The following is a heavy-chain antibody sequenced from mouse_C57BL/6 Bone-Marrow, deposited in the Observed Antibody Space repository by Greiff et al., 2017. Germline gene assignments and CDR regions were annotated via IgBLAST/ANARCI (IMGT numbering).Heavy chain of an antibody. CDR2: IDPSDSYT. V-gene: IGHV1-59*01. Sequence: QVQLQQPGAELVRPGTSVKLSCKASGYTFTSYWMHWVKQRPGQGLEWIGVIDPSDSYTNYNQKFKGKATLTVDTSSSTAYMQLSSLTSEDSAVDYCARPTVVEDYFDYWGQGTTLTVSS. J-gene: IGHJ2*01. D-gene: IGHD1-1*01. CDR1: GYTFTSYW. CDR3: ARPTVVEDYFDY.